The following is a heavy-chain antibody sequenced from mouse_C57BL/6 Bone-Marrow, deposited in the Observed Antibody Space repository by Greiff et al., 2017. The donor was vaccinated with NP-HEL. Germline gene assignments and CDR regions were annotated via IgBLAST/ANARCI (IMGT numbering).Heavy chain of an antibody. Sequence: QVQLQQPGAELVKPGASVKLSCKASGYTFTSYWMHWVKQRPGQGLEWIGMIHPNSGSTNYNEKFKSKATLTVDKASSTDYMQLSSLTSEDAAVYYCARKWFAYWGQGTLVTVSA. J-gene: IGHJ3*01. CDR2: IHPNSGST. CDR1: GYTFTSYW. V-gene: IGHV1-64*01. CDR3: ARKWFAY.